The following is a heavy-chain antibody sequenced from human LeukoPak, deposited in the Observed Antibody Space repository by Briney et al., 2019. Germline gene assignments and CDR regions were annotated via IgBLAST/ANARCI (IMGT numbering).Heavy chain of an antibody. CDR1: GFTFTSHA. CDR2: IGGSGVST. CDR3: ARVTSHYYDGSGYWGHTYSFDY. V-gene: IGHV3-23*01. D-gene: IGHD3-22*01. Sequence: GGSLRLSCVASGFTFTSHAISWVRQAPGNGLEWVATIGGSGVSTNYADSVRGRFTISRDNSRNTLFLQMNSLRAEDTAIYYCARVTSHYYDGSGYWGHTYSFDYWGQGTLVTVSS. J-gene: IGHJ4*02.